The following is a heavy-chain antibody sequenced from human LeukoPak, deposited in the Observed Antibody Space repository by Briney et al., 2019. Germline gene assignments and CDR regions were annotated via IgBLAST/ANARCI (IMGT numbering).Heavy chain of an antibody. CDR2: IKQDGSEK. V-gene: IGHV3-7*01. J-gene: IGHJ4*02. CDR1: GFTFSSYW. D-gene: IGHD1-1*01. Sequence: GGSLRLSCAASGFTFSSYWMSWVRQAPGKGLEWVANIKQDGSEKYYVDSVKGRFTISRDNAKNSLYLQMNSLRAEDTAVYYYAREVEVKISQYFDYWGQGTLVTVSS. CDR3: AREVEVKISQYFDY.